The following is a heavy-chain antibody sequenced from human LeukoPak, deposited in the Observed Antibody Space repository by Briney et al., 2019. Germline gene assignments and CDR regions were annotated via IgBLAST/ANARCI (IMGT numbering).Heavy chain of an antibody. D-gene: IGHD2/OR15-2a*01. Sequence: GGSLRLSCAASGFTFSRYWMHWLRQAPGKGLVWVSRISTDGSSTSYADSVKGRFTISRDNGKNTLYLQMNSLRAEDTAVYYCASYLTSIPSGMDVWGQGTTVTVS. CDR2: ISTDGSST. J-gene: IGHJ6*02. CDR3: ASYLTSIPSGMDV. V-gene: IGHV3-74*01. CDR1: GFTFSRYW.